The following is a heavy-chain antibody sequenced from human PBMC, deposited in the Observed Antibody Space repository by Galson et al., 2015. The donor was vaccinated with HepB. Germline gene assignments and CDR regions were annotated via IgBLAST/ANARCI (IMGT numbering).Heavy chain of an antibody. CDR3: ARDPDDTNGYYLTFEY. V-gene: IGHV3-74*01. J-gene: IGHJ4*02. D-gene: IGHD3-22*01. CDR2: INSDGITT. Sequence: SLRLSCAASGFTFSSYWMHWVRQGPGKGLVWVSRINSDGITTSYADSVKGRFSIFRDNSKNTLYLQLNSLRAEDTAVYYCARDPDDTNGYYLTFEYWGQGSLVTVSS. CDR1: GFTFSSYW.